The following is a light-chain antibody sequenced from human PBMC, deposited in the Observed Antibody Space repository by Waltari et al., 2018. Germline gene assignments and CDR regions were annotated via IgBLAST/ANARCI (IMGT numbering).Light chain of an antibody. V-gene: IGKV4-1*01. Sequence: DIVMTQSPDSLAVSLGERATINCKSSQSFLYTDNNKNNLTWYQQKPGQSPQQLIYWASTRESGVPDRFIGSGSGTDFTLTISSLQAEDVAVYYCHQHYTTPWTFGQGTQVEL. CDR2: WAS. J-gene: IGKJ1*01. CDR3: HQHYTTPWT. CDR1: QSFLYTDNNKNN.